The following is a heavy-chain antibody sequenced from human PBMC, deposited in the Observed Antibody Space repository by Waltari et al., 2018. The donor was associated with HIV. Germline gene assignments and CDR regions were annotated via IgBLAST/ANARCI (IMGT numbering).Heavy chain of an antibody. CDR2: IYYSGGT. Sequence: QLQLQESGPGLVKPSETLSLTCTVSGGSISSTYHYWGWIRQPPGKGLEWIGSIYYSGGTYYNPPLKRRVTISRDTAKNQFSLKRSSVTAADTAVYYCARLEGLRGGDLIDSWGQGTLVTVSS. CDR1: GGSISSTYHY. D-gene: IGHD2-21*02. V-gene: IGHV4-39*01. CDR3: ARLEGLRGGDLIDS. J-gene: IGHJ4*02.